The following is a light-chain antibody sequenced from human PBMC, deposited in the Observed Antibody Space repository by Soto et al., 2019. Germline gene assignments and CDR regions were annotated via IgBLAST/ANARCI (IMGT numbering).Light chain of an antibody. Sequence: EIVLTQSPGALSLSPGERATLSCRASQSVSSSYLAWYQQKPGQAPRLLIYGASSRATGIPDRFSGSGSGTDFTLTISRLEPEDFAVYYCRQYGRSPTTSGQGTKVDIK. J-gene: IGKJ1*01. V-gene: IGKV3-20*01. CDR1: QSVSSSY. CDR3: RQYGRSPTT. CDR2: GAS.